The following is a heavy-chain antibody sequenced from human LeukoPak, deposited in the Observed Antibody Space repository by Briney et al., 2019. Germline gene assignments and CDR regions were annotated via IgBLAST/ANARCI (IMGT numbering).Heavy chain of an antibody. CDR3: ARFQYSSGWYGPPRGYFDY. D-gene: IGHD6-19*01. CDR1: GGSFSGYY. J-gene: IGHJ4*02. V-gene: IGHV4-34*01. CDR2: INHSGST. Sequence: NTSETLSLTCAVYGGSFSGYYWSWIRQPPGKGLEWIGEINHSGSTNYNPSLKSRVTISVDTSKNQFSLKLSSVTAADTAVYYCARFQYSSGWYGPPRGYFDYWGQGTLVTVSS.